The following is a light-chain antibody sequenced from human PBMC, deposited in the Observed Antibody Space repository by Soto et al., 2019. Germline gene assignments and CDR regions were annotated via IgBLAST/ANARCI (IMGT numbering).Light chain of an antibody. CDR3: QQYETLPIT. Sequence: DIQMTQSPSSLSASVGDRVSITCQASQDIGNYLNWYQQIPGKAPKLLIFDASNLESGVPSRFSGSVSGTDCTFTISSLQPEDIATYYCQQYETLPITFGQGTRLEIK. V-gene: IGKV1-33*01. CDR1: QDIGNY. J-gene: IGKJ5*01. CDR2: DAS.